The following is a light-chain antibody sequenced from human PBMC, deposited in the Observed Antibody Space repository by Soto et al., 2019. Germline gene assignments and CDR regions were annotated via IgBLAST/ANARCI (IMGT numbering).Light chain of an antibody. Sequence: EIVLTQSPGTLSLSPGERATLSCRASQSVSSSYLAWYQQKPGQAPRLLIYGASSRATGIPDRFSGSGSGTDFTLTISRVEPEDFAVYYCQQYGSSPRTFGHGTKVDIK. CDR2: GAS. J-gene: IGKJ1*01. V-gene: IGKV3-20*01. CDR3: QQYGSSPRT. CDR1: QSVSSSY.